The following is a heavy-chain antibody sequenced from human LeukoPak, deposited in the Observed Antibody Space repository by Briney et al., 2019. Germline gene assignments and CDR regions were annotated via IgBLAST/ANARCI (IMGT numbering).Heavy chain of an antibody. CDR2: ISYDGSNK. CDR3: AREGGEMATGAFDI. CDR1: GFTFSSYS. V-gene: IGHV3-30*03. Sequence: GGSLRLSCAASGFTFSSYSMNWVRQAPGKGLEWVAVISYDGSNKYYADSVKGRFTISRDNSKNTLYLQMNSLRAEDTAVYYCAREGGEMATGAFDIWGQGAMVTVSS. D-gene: IGHD5-24*01. J-gene: IGHJ3*02.